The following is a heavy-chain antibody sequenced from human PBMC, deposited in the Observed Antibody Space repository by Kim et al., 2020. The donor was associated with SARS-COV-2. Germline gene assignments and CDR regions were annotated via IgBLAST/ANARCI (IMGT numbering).Heavy chain of an antibody. CDR3: ARVAYCGGDCSFPDY. D-gene: IGHD2-21*02. Sequence: ASVKVSCKASGYTFTGYYMHWVRQAPGQGLEWMGWINPNSGGTNYAQKFQGRVTMTRDTSISTAYMELSRLRSDDTAVYYCARVAYCGGDCSFPDYWGQGTLVTVSS. J-gene: IGHJ4*02. CDR2: INPNSGGT. V-gene: IGHV1-2*02. CDR1: GYTFTGYY.